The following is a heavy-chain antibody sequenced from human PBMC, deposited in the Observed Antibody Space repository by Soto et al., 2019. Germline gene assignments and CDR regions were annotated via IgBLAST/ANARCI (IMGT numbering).Heavy chain of an antibody. J-gene: IGHJ3*01. CDR3: ARDGRYCTWSDCRGDAFDV. CDR1: GFSFSSHW. V-gene: IGHV3-7*01. CDR2: IKEDGSQK. D-gene: IGHD2-8*01. Sequence: EVQLVESGGGLVQPGGSLRLSCAASGFSFSSHWMTWVRQTPGKGLEWVANIKEDGSQKYYVDSVKGRFTILRDNANNSLSLQMNSLRVEDTAVYYGARDGRYCTWSDCRGDAFDVWGQGTVVTVSS.